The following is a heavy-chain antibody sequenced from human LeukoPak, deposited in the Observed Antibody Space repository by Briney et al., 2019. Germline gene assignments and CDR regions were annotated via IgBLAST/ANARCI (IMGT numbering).Heavy chain of an antibody. J-gene: IGHJ4*02. V-gene: IGHV3-21*01. Sequence: GGSLRLSCAASGFTFSSYSMNWVRQAPGKGLGWVSSISSSSSYIYYADSVKGRFTISRDNAKNSLYLQMNSLRAEDTAVYYCARDDSSGYYSYWGQGTLVTVSS. D-gene: IGHD3-22*01. CDR3: ARDDSSGYYSY. CDR1: GFTFSSYS. CDR2: ISSSSSYI.